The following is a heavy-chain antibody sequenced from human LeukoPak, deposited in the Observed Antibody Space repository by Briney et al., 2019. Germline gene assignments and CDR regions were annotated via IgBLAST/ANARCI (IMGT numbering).Heavy chain of an antibody. Sequence: ASVKVSCKASGYTFTRYYMHWVRQTPGQGLEWMGWINPNSGGTNYAQKFQGRVTMTRDTSISTAYMALSRLRSDATAVYYCARALYDILTGSLSWWGQGTLVTVSS. D-gene: IGHD3-9*01. J-gene: IGHJ4*02. CDR2: INPNSGGT. V-gene: IGHV1-2*02. CDR3: ARALYDILTGSLSW. CDR1: GYTFTRYY.